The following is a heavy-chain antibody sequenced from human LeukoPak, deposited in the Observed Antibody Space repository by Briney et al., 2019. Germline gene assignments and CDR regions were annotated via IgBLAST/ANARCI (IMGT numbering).Heavy chain of an antibody. CDR2: IYYSGST. Sequence: SETLSLTCAVYGGSFSGYYWSWIRQPPGKGLEWIGYIYYSGSTYYNPSLKSRVTISVDTSKNQFSLKLSSVTAADTAVYYCASLPRAGYCSSTSCSPSYYYYGMDVWGQGTTVTVSS. CDR3: ASLPRAGYCSSTSCSPSYYYYGMDV. CDR1: GGSFSGYY. J-gene: IGHJ6*02. V-gene: IGHV4-34*09. D-gene: IGHD2-2*01.